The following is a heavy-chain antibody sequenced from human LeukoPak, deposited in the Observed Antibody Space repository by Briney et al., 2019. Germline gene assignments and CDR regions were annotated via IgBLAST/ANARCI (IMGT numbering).Heavy chain of an antibody. CDR2: ISAYNGNT. D-gene: IGHD3-10*01. CDR1: GYTFTNYG. V-gene: IGHV1-18*01. CDR3: ARYGSGSYYDYYYYMDV. J-gene: IGHJ6*03. Sequence: ASVTVSCKASGYTFTNYGISWVRQAPGQGLEGMGWISAYNGNTNYAQKLQGRVTMTTDTSTSTAYMELRSLRSDDTAVYYCARYGSGSYYDYYYYMDVWGKGTTVTVSS.